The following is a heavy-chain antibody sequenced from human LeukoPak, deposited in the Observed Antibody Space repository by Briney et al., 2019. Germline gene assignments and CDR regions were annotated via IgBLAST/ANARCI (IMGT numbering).Heavy chain of an antibody. CDR2: IRYDGTNK. V-gene: IGHV3-30*02. D-gene: IGHD1-26*01. CDR3: AKVGPLNQNWFDP. Sequence: PGGSLRLSCAASGFTFSDYAMHWVRQALRKGLEWVAFIRYDGTNKYYADSVEGRFTISRDNSKNTLYLQMNSLRAEDTAVYYCAKVGPLNQNWFDPWGQGTLVTVSS. CDR1: GFTFSDYA. J-gene: IGHJ5*02.